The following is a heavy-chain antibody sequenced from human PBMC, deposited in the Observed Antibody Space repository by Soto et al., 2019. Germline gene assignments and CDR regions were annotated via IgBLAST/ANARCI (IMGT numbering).Heavy chain of an antibody. D-gene: IGHD3-22*01. CDR1: GGSLSNYG. CDR2: IIPVFGTP. Sequence: VQLVQSGAAVKKPGSSVKVSCKASGGSLSNYGISWVRQAPGQGLDCMGAIIPVFGTPNYAQKFQDRDTITADESTTTVYMGVRSLTSEDTAVYYCARGDATKIVVTTYYAMDVWGQGTTVTVSS. J-gene: IGHJ6*02. V-gene: IGHV1-69*12. CDR3: ARGDATKIVVTTYYAMDV.